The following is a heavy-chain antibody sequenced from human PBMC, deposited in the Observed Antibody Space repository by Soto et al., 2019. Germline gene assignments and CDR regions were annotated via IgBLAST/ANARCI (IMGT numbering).Heavy chain of an antibody. Sequence: SSETLSLTXTVSGGSISSNNWWSWVRQPPGKGLERIGEISHSGSTNYNPSLKSRVTISLDKSNNHFSLRLTSVTAADTAVYYRARSPTSSWYGGGAFDIWGQGTMVTVSS. V-gene: IGHV4-4*02. D-gene: IGHD6-13*01. CDR3: ARSPTSSWYGGGAFDI. J-gene: IGHJ3*02. CDR2: ISHSGST. CDR1: GGSISSNNW.